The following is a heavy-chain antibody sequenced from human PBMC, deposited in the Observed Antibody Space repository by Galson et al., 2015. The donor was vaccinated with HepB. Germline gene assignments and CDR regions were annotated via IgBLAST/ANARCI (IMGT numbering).Heavy chain of an antibody. CDR3: ARVPHGDCSGGTCFSWGMDY. CDR1: GSSFTDYY. Sequence: SVTVSCKASGSSFTDYYIHWVRQAPGQGLEWMGWMHPKSGKTKYAQKFQDRVTMTRDTSISTAYMELGSLTSDDTATYYCARVPHGDCSGGTCFSWGMDYWGQGTLVIGS. D-gene: IGHD2-15*01. V-gene: IGHV1-2*02. J-gene: IGHJ4*02. CDR2: MHPKSGKT.